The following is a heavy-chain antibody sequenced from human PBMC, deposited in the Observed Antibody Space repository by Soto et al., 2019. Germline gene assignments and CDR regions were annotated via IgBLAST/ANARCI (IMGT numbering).Heavy chain of an antibody. CDR1: GFTFSSYA. CDR3: ARAFAITMIVVVITTPDY. J-gene: IGHJ4*02. Sequence: GGSLRLSCAASGFTFSSYAMHWVRQAPGKGLEWVAVISYDGSNKYYADSVKGRFTISRDNSKNTLYLQMNSLRAENTAVYYWARAFAITMIVVVITTPDYWGQGTLVTVSS. D-gene: IGHD3-22*01. CDR2: ISYDGSNK. V-gene: IGHV3-30-3*01.